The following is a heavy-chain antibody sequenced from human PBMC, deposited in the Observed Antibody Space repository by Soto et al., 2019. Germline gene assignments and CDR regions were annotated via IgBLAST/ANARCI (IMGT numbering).Heavy chain of an antibody. V-gene: IGHV2-5*02. CDR1: GFSLSTSGAA. D-gene: IGHD3-3*01. Sequence: QINLIESGPTLVKPTQTLTLTCTFPGFSLSTSGAAVGWVRQPPGRALEWLALIYWDGDKRYNASLGNRLTITKDTSMTQVVLTLTNVDPADTATYYCAHRATMTIFGLIIDNGIWFDPWGQGTRVIVSS. CDR2: IYWDGDK. CDR3: AHRATMTIFGLIIDNGIWFDP. J-gene: IGHJ5*02.